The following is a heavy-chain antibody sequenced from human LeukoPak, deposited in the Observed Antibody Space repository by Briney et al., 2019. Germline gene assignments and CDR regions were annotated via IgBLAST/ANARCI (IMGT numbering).Heavy chain of an antibody. J-gene: IGHJ4*02. CDR2: IGIDSGNT. CDR3: ERDHNYAFDN. D-gene: IGHD5-24*01. Sequence: PRGSLRLSCVASGFIVRVYSINWVRQAPGKGLEWISYIGIDSGNTKYADSVKGRFTISGDNARNSLYLQMNSLRDEGTAVHYCERDHNYAFDNWGQGTLVTVSS. V-gene: IGHV3-48*02. CDR1: GFIVRVYS.